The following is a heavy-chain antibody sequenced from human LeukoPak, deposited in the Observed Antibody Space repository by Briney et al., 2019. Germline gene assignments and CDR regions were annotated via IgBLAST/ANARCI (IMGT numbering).Heavy chain of an antibody. CDR3: AKDYCGGDCYSGWYFDL. D-gene: IGHD2-21*02. V-gene: IGHV3-9*01. Sequence: GGSLRLSCAASGFTFDDYAMHWVRQAPGKGLEWVSGISHNSDTIAYADSVKGRFTISRDNAKNSLYLQMNSLRAEDTALYYCAKDYCGGDCYSGWYFDLWGRGTLVTVSS. CDR2: ISHNSDTI. CDR1: GFTFDDYA. J-gene: IGHJ2*01.